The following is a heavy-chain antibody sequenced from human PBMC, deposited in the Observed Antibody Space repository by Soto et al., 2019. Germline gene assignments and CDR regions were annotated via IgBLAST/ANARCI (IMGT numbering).Heavy chain of an antibody. CDR1: GYTFTSYA. J-gene: IGHJ4*02. CDR2: INTAKDNT. Sequence: ASVKVSCKASGYTFTSYAIHWVRQAPGQRLEWMGWINTAKDNTKYSQKFQGRVTITRDTSASIVYMELSSLRSEDTAVYYCARGSSWSYFDYWGQGTLVTVS. CDR3: ARGSSWSYFDY. D-gene: IGHD6-13*01. V-gene: IGHV1-3*04.